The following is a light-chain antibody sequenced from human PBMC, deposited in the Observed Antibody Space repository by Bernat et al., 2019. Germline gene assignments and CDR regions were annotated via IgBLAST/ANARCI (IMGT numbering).Light chain of an antibody. CDR2: KAS. CDR3: QQYNSYSRFT. J-gene: IGKJ3*01. V-gene: IGKV1-5*03. CDR1: QSISSW. Sequence: DIQMTQSPSTLSASVGDRVIITCRASQSISSWLAWYQQKPGKAPKLLIHKASSLESGVPSRFSGSGSGTEFTLTISSLQPDDFATYYCQQYNSYSRFTFGPGTKVDIK.